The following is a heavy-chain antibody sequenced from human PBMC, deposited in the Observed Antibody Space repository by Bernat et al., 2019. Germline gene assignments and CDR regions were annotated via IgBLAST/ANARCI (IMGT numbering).Heavy chain of an antibody. CDR2: INAGNGNT. CDR1: GYTFTSYA. CDR3: AREPYYDSSVDGMDV. J-gene: IGHJ6*02. V-gene: IGHV1-3*01. Sequence: QVQLVQSGAEVKKPGASVKVSCKASGYTFTSYAMHWVRQAPGQRIEWMGWINAGNGNTKYSQKFQGRVTITRDTSASTAYMELSSLRSEDTAVYYCAREPYYDSSVDGMDVWGQGTTVTVSS. D-gene: IGHD3-22*01.